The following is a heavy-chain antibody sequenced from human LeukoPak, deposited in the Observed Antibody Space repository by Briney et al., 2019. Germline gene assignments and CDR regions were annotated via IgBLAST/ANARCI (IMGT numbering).Heavy chain of an antibody. J-gene: IGHJ4*02. D-gene: IGHD2-2*01. CDR2: ISYDGSNK. V-gene: IGHV3-30*14. CDR3: TRQTGESTNFDN. Sequence: GGSLRLSCAASGFTFSSYAMHWVRQAPGKGLEWVAVISYDGSNKYYADSVKGRFTISRDNSKNMLYLLMNYLRAEDTAMYHCTRQTGESTNFDNWGQGTLVTVSS. CDR1: GFTFSSYA.